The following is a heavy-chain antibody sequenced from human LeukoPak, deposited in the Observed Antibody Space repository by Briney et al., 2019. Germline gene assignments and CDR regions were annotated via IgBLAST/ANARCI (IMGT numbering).Heavy chain of an antibody. Sequence: SETLSLTCTVSGGSISSSNWWSWVRQPPGKGLEWIGEIYHSGSTNYNPSLKSRVTISVDKSKNQFSLKLSSVTAADTAVYYCARDRGGSGSYYSGLYFDYWGQGTLVTVSS. V-gene: IGHV4-4*02. D-gene: IGHD1-26*01. CDR3: ARDRGGSGSYYSGLYFDY. J-gene: IGHJ4*02. CDR1: GGSISSSNW. CDR2: IYHSGST.